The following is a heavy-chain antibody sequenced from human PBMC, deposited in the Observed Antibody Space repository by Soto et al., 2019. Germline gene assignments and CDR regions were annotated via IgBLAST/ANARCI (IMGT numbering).Heavy chain of an antibody. CDR1: GVSFTNSA. CDR2: IVVGSGNT. V-gene: IGHV1-58*01. J-gene: IGHJ6*02. D-gene: IGHD3-10*01. CDR3: ATERLYGSGSYYTNYYYYYGMDV. Sequence: GTSVKLSCEASGVSFTNSAVQWVRQARRQRLEWIGWIVVGSGNTIYAQKFQGRVTMTEDTSTDTAYMELSSLRSEDTAVYYCATERLYGSGSYYTNYYYYYGMDVWGQGTTVTVSS.